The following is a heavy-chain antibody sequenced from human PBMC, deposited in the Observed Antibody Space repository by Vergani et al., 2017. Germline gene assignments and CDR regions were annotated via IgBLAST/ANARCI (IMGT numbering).Heavy chain of an antibody. D-gene: IGHD1-26*01. Sequence: QVQLVESEGGVVQPGRSLTLSCVASGCTFSSHGMHWVRQAPGKGLEWVAVIWYDGSNKYYGDSVKGRFTISRDNSKNTLYLQMNSLRPEDTATYYCVKDAGSYENFFDSWGQGTLVTVSS. CDR1: GCTFSSHG. CDR3: VKDAGSYENFFDS. CDR2: IWYDGSNK. J-gene: IGHJ4*02. V-gene: IGHV3-33*06.